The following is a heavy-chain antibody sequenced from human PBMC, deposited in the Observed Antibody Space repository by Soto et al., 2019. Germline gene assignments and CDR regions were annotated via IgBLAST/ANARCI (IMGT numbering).Heavy chain of an antibody. V-gene: IGHV4-31*03. CDR1: GGSISNVGYY. CDR2: IYYSGST. J-gene: IGHJ5*02. Sequence: SETLSLTCTVSGGSISNVGYYWSWIRQHPGKGLEWIGYIYYSGSTYYNPSLKSRVTISVDTSKNQFSLKLSSVTAADTAVYYCARVFSDSSSFFDPWGQGTLVTVSS. D-gene: IGHD6-13*01. CDR3: ARVFSDSSSFFDP.